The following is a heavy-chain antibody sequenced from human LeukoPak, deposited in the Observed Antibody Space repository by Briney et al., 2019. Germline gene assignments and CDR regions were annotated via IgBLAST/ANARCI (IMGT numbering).Heavy chain of an antibody. V-gene: IGHV4-4*02. CDR3: ARVPLSKIYYYYMDV. J-gene: IGHJ6*03. CDR1: GGSISSSNW. Sequence: SETLSLTCAVSGGSISSSNWWSWVRQPPGKGLEWIGEIYHSGSTNYNPSLKSRVTISVDTSNNQFSLKLSSVTAADTAVYYCARVPLSKIYYYYMDVWGKGTTVTVSS. CDR2: IYHSGST.